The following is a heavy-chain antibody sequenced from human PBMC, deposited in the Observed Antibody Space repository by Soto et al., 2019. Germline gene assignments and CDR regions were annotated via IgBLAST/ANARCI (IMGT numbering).Heavy chain of an antibody. D-gene: IGHD1-26*01. CDR2: IKSKTDGGTT. Sequence: EVQLVESGGGLVQPGGSLRLSCAASGFTFSNAWMSWVRQAPGKGLEWVGRIKSKTDGGTTDYAAPVKGRFTISRDDSKNTLYLQMNSLKTEDTAVYYCTTDLWVGYYYYYMDVWGKGTTVTVSS. V-gene: IGHV3-15*01. CDR1: GFTFSNAW. CDR3: TTDLWVGYYYYYMDV. J-gene: IGHJ6*03.